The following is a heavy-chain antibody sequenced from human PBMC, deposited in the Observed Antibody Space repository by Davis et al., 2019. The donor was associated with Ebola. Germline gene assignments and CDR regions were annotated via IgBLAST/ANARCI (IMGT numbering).Heavy chain of an antibody. J-gene: IGHJ4*02. CDR2: IYYSGST. D-gene: IGHD4-17*01. V-gene: IGHV4-39*07. Sequence: SETLSLTCTVSGGSISSSSYYWGWIRQPPGKGLEWIGSIYYSGSTYYNPSLKSRVTISVDTSKNQFSLKLSSVTAADTAVYYCASLTVQTTGLDYWGQGTLVTVSS. CDR1: GGSISSSSYY. CDR3: ASLTVQTTGLDY.